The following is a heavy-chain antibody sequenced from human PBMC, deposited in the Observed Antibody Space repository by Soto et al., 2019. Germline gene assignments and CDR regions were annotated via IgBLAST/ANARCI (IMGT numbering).Heavy chain of an antibody. CDR3: ARDYRGDDFNYSSWYFDF. J-gene: IGHJ2*01. Sequence: SETLSLTCTVSGGSISSGGYYWSWIRQHPGKGLEWIGYIYYSGSTYYNPSLKSRVTISVDTSKNQFSLKLSSVTAADTAVYYCARDYRGDDFNYSSWYFDFWGRGTLVTVSS. D-gene: IGHD5-12*01. CDR1: GGSISSGGYY. V-gene: IGHV4-31*02. CDR2: IYYSGST.